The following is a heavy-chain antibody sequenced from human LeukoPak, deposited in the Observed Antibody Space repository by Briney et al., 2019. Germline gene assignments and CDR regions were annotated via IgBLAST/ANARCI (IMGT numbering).Heavy chain of an antibody. CDR1: GFTFNTYN. Sequence: VGSLRLSCAASGFTFNTYNMHWVRQAPGKGLEWVSYISDSSSTTYYADSLKGRFTISRDNAKNSLYLQMNSLRAEDTAVHYCARDRGDFWSGYYTNYFDYWGQGTLVTVSS. V-gene: IGHV3-48*01. CDR3: ARDRGDFWSGYYTNYFDY. CDR2: ISDSSSTT. D-gene: IGHD3-3*01. J-gene: IGHJ4*02.